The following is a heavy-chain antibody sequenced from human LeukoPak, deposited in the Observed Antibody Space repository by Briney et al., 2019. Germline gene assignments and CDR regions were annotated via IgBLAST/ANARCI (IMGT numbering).Heavy chain of an antibody. CDR3: ARDYQGFDY. V-gene: IGHV4-59*12. Sequence: SETLSLTCTVSGGSISSYYWSWIRQPPGKGLEWIGYIYHSGSTYYNPSLKSRVTISVDRSKNQFSLKLSSVTAADTAVYYCARDYQGFDYWGQGTLVTVSS. CDR2: IYHSGST. CDR1: GGSISSYY. J-gene: IGHJ4*02. D-gene: IGHD2-2*01.